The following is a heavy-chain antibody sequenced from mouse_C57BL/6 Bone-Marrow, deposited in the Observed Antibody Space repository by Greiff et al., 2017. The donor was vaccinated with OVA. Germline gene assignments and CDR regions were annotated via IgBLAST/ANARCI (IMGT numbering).Heavy chain of an antibody. V-gene: IGHV1-4*01. J-gene: IGHJ2*01. CDR1: GYTFTSYT. CDR2: INPSSGYT. CDR3: ASYSNCFDY. Sequence: LVESGAELARPGASVKMSCKASGYTFTSYTMHWVKQRPGQGLEWIGYINPSSGYTKYNQKFKDKATLTADKSSSTAYMQLSSLTSEDSAVYYCASYSNCFDYWGQGTTLTVSS. D-gene: IGHD2-5*01.